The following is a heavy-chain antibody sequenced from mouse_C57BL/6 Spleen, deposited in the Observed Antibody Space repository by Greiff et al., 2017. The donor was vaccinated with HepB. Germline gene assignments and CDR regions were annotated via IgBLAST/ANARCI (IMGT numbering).Heavy chain of an antibody. CDR2: IDPENGDT. CDR1: GFNIKDDY. D-gene: IGHD2-5*01. V-gene: IGHV14-4*01. J-gene: IGHJ3*01. Sequence: VQLQQSGAELVRPGASVKLSCTASGFNIKDDYMHWVKQRPEQGLEWIGWIDPENGDTEYASKFQGKATITADTSSNTAYLQLSSLTSEDTAVYYCTPRSNYPFAYWGQGTLVTVSA. CDR3: TPRSNYPFAY.